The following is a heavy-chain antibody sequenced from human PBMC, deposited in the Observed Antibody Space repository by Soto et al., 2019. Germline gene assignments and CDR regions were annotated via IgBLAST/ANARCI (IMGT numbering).Heavy chain of an antibody. Sequence: PSESLSLTCTVCGSSISRGDCYCSWIRQPPGKGIEWIGYIYYSGSTYYNPSLKSRVTISVYTSKNQFSLKLSSVTAADTAVSYCARETRRSPDYWGQVTLVTVSS. V-gene: IGHV4-30-4*01. J-gene: IGHJ4*02. CDR1: GSSISRGDCY. CDR3: ARETRRSPDY. D-gene: IGHD6-25*01. CDR2: IYYSGST.